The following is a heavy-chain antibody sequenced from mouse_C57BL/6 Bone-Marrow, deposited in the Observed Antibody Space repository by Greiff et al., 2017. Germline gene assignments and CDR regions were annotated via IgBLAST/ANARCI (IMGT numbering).Heavy chain of an antibody. Sequence: EVKLVESGGGLVKPGGSLKLSCAASGFTFSSYAMSWVRQTPEKRLEWVATISDGGSYTYYPDNVKGRFTISRDNAKNNLYLQMSHLKSEDTAMYYCAKTLLAGYFDVWGTGTTVTVSS. J-gene: IGHJ1*03. CDR2: ISDGGSYT. D-gene: IGHD1-1*01. CDR1: GFTFSSYA. V-gene: IGHV5-4*03. CDR3: AKTLLAGYFDV.